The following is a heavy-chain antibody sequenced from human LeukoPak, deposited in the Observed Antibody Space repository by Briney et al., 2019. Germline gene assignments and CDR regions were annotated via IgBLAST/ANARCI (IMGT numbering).Heavy chain of an antibody. J-gene: IGHJ4*02. Sequence: GGSLRLSCAASGFTFSSYGMHWVRQAPGKGLEWVAVISYDGSNKYYADFVKGRFTISRDNSKNTLYLQMNSLRAEDTAVYYCAKDLNGGNVDYWGQGTLVTVSS. CDR3: AKDLNGGNVDY. CDR1: GFTFSSYG. V-gene: IGHV3-30*18. D-gene: IGHD4-23*01. CDR2: ISYDGSNK.